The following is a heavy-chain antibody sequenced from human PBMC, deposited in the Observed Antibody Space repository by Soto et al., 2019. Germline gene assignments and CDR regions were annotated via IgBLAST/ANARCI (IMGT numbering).Heavy chain of an antibody. D-gene: IGHD1-1*01. V-gene: IGHV3-30-3*01. CDR2: ILYDGSNK. Sequence: QVQLVESGGGVVQPGRSLRLSCATSGFTFRAYSMHWVRQAPGKGLEWVAAILYDGSNKYYADSVQGRFTISRDNFANTLHLQMDSLRPEDTALYYCLRDIGIGRKQLGDYWGQGSLVTVSS. J-gene: IGHJ4*02. CDR1: GFTFRAYS. CDR3: LRDIGIGRKQLGDY.